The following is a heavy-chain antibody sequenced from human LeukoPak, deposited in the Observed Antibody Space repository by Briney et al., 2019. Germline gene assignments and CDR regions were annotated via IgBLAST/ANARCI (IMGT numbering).Heavy chain of an antibody. CDR3: VRYEMDV. V-gene: IGHV3-7*01. CDR2: IKTDGSEN. CDR1: GFTFSSYW. D-gene: IGHD3-3*01. J-gene: IGHJ6*02. Sequence: PGGSLRPSCAASGFTFSSYWMMWVRQAPGKGLEWVATIKTDGSENYHVDSVKGRFSISRDNTKNSLFLQLNSLRVEDTAVYYCVRYEMDVWGQGTTVTVSS.